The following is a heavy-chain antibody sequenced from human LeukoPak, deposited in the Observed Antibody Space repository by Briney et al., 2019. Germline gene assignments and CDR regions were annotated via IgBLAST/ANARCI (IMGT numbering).Heavy chain of an antibody. CDR3: ARDDFSSWYNAY. CDR2: ISSSSATI. J-gene: IGHJ4*02. CDR1: GFTLINYS. D-gene: IGHD6-13*01. Sequence: GGSLRLSCAASGFTLINYSMDWLRQAPGKGLEWVAYISSSSATIHYADSVKGRFTISRDNAKNSLYLQMNSLRDEDTAIYYCARDDFSSWYNAYWGQGTLVTVSS. V-gene: IGHV3-48*02.